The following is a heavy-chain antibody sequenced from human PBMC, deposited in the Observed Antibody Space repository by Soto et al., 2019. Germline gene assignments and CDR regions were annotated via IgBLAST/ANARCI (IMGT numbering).Heavy chain of an antibody. CDR2: IYYSGST. V-gene: IGHV4-30-4*01. D-gene: IGHD5-18*01. Sequence: QVQLQESGPGLVKPSQTLSLTCTVSGGSIRSGDYYWRWIRQPPGKGLEWIGYIYYSGSTYYNPSLKSRVTISVDTSKNQVALKLSSVTAADTAVYYCASNSYGYTGYDYWGQGTLVTVSS. CDR3: ASNSYGYTGYDY. CDR1: GGSIRSGDYY. J-gene: IGHJ4*02.